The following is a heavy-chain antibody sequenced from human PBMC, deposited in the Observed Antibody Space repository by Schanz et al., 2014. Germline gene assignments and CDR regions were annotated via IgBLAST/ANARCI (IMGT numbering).Heavy chain of an antibody. Sequence: EVHLLESGGGLVEPGGSLRLSCATSGFSLDIFAVSWVRQAPGKGLEWVSSFNDGGVNKYYADSVKGRFTISSDNSKSKLYLQMSSLRAEDTAVYYCAKSQGSSFDSWGQGTLVTVSS. V-gene: IGHV3-23*01. CDR3: AKSQGSSFDS. CDR2: FNDGGVNK. CDR1: GFSLDIFA. D-gene: IGHD6-13*01. J-gene: IGHJ4*02.